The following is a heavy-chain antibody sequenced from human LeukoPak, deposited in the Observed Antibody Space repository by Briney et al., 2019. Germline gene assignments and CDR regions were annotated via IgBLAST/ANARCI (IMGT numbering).Heavy chain of an antibody. J-gene: IGHJ4*02. D-gene: IGHD1-26*01. Sequence: PSETLSLTCGVYGGSFSNYYWTWIRQSPGKGLEWIGEIVHSGATNYSPSLKSRMSMSVDTSKGQFSLKLSSVTAADTAVYYCVRGAVLVTXMXXXLDLWGQXALVTVSS. V-gene: IGHV4-34*01. CDR3: VRGAVLVTXMXXXLDL. CDR2: IVHSGAT. CDR1: GGSFSNYY.